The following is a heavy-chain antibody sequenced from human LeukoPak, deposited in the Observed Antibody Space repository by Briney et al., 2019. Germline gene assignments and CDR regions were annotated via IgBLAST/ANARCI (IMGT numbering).Heavy chain of an antibody. D-gene: IGHD3-22*01. J-gene: IGHJ4*02. CDR3: ARGRHYYDSSGYLDYFDY. CDR2: ISSSRSYI. V-gene: IGHV3-21*01. Sequence: GGSLRLSCAASGFTFSSYSMNWVRQAPGTGLEWVSSISSSRSYIYYADSVEGRFTISRDNAKNSLYLQMNSLGAEDTAVYYCARGRHYYDSSGYLDYFDYWGQGTLVTVSS. CDR1: GFTFSSYS.